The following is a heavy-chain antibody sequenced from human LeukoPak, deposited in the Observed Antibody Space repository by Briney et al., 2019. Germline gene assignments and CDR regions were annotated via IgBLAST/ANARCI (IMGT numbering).Heavy chain of an antibody. V-gene: IGHV1-69*06. D-gene: IGHD1-7*01. CDR1: GGTFSSYA. CDR2: IIPIFGTA. Sequence: SVKVSCKASGGTFSSYAISWVRQAPGQGLEWMGGIIPIFGTANYAQKFQGRVTITADKSTSTAYMELSSLRSEDAAVYYCASSRLTGTNSYYYYGMDVWGQGTTVTVSS. CDR3: ASSRLTGTNSYYYYGMDV. J-gene: IGHJ6*02.